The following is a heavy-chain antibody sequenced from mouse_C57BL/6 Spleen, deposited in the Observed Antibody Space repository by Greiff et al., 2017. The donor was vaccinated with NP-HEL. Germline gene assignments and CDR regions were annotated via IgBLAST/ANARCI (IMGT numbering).Heavy chain of an antibody. J-gene: IGHJ2*01. CDR2: ISSGGSYT. V-gene: IGHV5-6*01. CDR1: GFTFSSYG. CDR3: ARRGAMVSDY. D-gene: IGHD2-2*01. Sequence: EVQVVESGGDLVKPGGSLKLSCAASGFTFSSYGMSWVRQTPDKRLEWVATISSGGSYTYYPDSVKGRFTISRDNAKNTLYLQMSSLKSEDTAMYYCARRGAMVSDYWGQGTTLTVSS.